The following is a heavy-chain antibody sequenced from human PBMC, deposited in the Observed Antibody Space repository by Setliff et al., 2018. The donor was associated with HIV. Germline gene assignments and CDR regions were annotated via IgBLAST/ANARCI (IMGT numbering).Heavy chain of an antibody. CDR3: ARAGHYGTVGFDY. CDR1: GFTVSNNY. J-gene: IGHJ4*02. V-gene: IGHV3-66*02. CDR2: INSGGNT. Sequence: GSLRLSCTASGFTVSNNYMNWVRQAPGKGLEWVSLINSGGNTYYADSVKGRFTISRDSSKNTLYLQMNSLRAEDTAVFYCARAGHYGTVGFDYWGQGTLVTVS. D-gene: IGHD3-22*01.